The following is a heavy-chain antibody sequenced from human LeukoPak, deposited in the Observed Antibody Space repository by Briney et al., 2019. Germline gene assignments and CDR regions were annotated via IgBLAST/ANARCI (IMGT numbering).Heavy chain of an antibody. CDR1: GYTLTELS. Sequence: ASVKVSCKVSGYTLTELSMHWVRQAPGKGLEWMGGFDPEDGETIYAQKFQGRVTMTEDTSTDTAYMELSSLRSEGTAVYYCARIPSTWYSSGFYFDYWGQGTLVTVSS. D-gene: IGHD6-19*01. J-gene: IGHJ4*02. CDR2: FDPEDGET. CDR3: ARIPSTWYSSGFYFDY. V-gene: IGHV1-24*01.